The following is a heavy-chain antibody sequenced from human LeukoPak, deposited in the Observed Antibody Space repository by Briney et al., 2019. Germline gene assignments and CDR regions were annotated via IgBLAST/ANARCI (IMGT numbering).Heavy chain of an antibody. V-gene: IGHV4-38-2*01. CDR3: ARGLGYYDSSVYVQYHFDY. D-gene: IGHD3-22*01. CDR2: IYHSGTT. CDR1: GYSISSGYY. J-gene: IGHJ4*02. Sequence: PSETLSLTCAVSGYSISSGYYWGWIRQPPGKGLEWIGSIYHSGTTYYNPSLKGRVTISVDTSKNQFSLKLSSVTAADTAVYYCARGLGYYDSSVYVQYHFDYWGQGTLVTVSS.